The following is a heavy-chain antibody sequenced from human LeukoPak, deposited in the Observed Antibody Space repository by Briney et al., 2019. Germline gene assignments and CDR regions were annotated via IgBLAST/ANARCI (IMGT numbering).Heavy chain of an antibody. CDR3: ARGGGVSAAKDY. D-gene: IGHD2-2*01. CDR1: GGSFSGYY. CDR2: INHSGST. J-gene: IGHJ4*02. Sequence: SETLSLTCAVYGGSFSGYYWSWIRQPPGKGLEWIGEINHSGSTNYNPSLKSRVTISVDTSKNQFSLKLSSVTAADTAVYYCARGGGVSAAKDYWGQGTLVTVSS. V-gene: IGHV4-34*01.